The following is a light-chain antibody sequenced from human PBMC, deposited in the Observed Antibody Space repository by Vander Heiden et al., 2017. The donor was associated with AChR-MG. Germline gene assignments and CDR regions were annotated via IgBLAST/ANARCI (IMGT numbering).Light chain of an antibody. V-gene: IGLV1-40*01. CDR3: QSYDSSLSGWV. CDR1: SSNIGAGYA. Sequence: QSVLTQPPSVSAAPGQRVTTSCTGSSSNIGAGYAVHWYQQLPGTAPKLLIYGNSKRPSGVPDRFSGSKSGTSASLAITGLQAEDEADYYCQSYDSSLSGWVFGTGTKVTVL. J-gene: IGLJ1*01. CDR2: GNS.